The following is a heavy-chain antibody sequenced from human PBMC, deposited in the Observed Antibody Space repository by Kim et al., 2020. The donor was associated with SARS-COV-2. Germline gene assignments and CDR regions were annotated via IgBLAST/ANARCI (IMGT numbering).Heavy chain of an antibody. J-gene: IGHJ4*02. Sequence: GGSLRLSCAASGFTFSSYAMHWVRQAPGKGLEWVAVISYDGSNKYYADSVKGRFTISRDNSKNTLYLQMNSLRAEDTAVYYCAREDYYDSSGYYPFFDYWGQGTLVTVSS. CDR2: ISYDGSNK. CDR3: AREDYYDSSGYYPFFDY. CDR1: GFTFSSYA. V-gene: IGHV3-30*04. D-gene: IGHD3-22*01.